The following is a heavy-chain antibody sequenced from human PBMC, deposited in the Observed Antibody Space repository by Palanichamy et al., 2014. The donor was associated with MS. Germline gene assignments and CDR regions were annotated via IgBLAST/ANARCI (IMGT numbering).Heavy chain of an antibody. CDR3: ARSRHPYSWNDVGLRDDY. CDR1: GGTFSSYA. V-gene: IGHV1-69*04. J-gene: IGHJ4*02. Sequence: QVQLVQSGAEVKKPGSSVKVSCKASGGTFSSYAISWVRQAPGQGLEWMGRIIPILGIANYAQKFQGRVTITADKSTSTAYMELSSLRSEDTAVYYCARSRHPYSWNDVGLRDDYWGQGTLVTVSS. D-gene: IGHD1-1*01. CDR2: IIPILGIA.